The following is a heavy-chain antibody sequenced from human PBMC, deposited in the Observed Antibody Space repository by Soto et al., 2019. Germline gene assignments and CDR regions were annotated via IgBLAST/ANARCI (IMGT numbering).Heavy chain of an antibody. CDR3: SRRCRNFCGLDV. Sequence: QVHLQESGPGLVKPSGTLSLNCTVSGDSIDITYWWTWVCQSPGKGLEWIGEIYHSGGTHYNPSLQSRLTLSVDKSENQFSLRLSSVTAADTAVYYCSRRCRNFCGLDVWGQGTTVTVS. CDR1: GDSIDITYW. V-gene: IGHV4-4*02. D-gene: IGHD1-7*01. CDR2: IYHSGGT. J-gene: IGHJ6*02.